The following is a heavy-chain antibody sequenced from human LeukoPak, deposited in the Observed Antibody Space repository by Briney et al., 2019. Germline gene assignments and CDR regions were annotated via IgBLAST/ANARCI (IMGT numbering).Heavy chain of an antibody. J-gene: IGHJ4*02. CDR2: ISSSGRTI. V-gene: IGHV3-48*03. CDR1: GFTFGDYA. D-gene: IGHD6-13*01. CDR3: AGGSGYSSSWYWIHFDY. Sequence: GGSLRLSCTASGFTFGDYAMSWVRQAPGKGLEWVSYISSSGRTIYYADSVKGRFTISRDNAKNSLYLQMNSLRAEDTAVYYCAGGSGYSSSWYWIHFDYWGQGTLVTVSS.